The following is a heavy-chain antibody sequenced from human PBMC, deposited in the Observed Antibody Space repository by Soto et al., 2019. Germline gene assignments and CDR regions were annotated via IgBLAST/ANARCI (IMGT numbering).Heavy chain of an antibody. Sequence: SETLSLTCTVSGGSISSSSYYWGWIRQPPGKGLEWIGSIYYSGSTYYNPSLKSRVTISVDTSKNQFSLKLSSVTAADTAVYYCARTGITGTTSDNWFDPWGQGTLVTVS. J-gene: IGHJ5*02. CDR2: IYYSGST. V-gene: IGHV4-39*01. CDR3: ARTGITGTTSDNWFDP. D-gene: IGHD1-7*01. CDR1: GGSISSSSYY.